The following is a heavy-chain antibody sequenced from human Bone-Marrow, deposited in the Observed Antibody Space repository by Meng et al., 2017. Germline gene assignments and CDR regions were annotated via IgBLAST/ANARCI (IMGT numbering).Heavy chain of an antibody. J-gene: IGHJ4*02. Sequence: HLALAGSEGVQPWPSLMLSDQSSGYIFTSYGTSWVRQAHGQGLEWMGWISAYNGNTNYAQKLQGRDPRTTDTSTSTAYMELRSLRSDDPAVYYCARKGSGSYYLSYFDYWGQGTLVTVSS. CDR1: GYIFTSYG. CDR3: ARKGSGSYYLSYFDY. CDR2: ISAYNGNT. V-gene: IGHV1-18*01. D-gene: IGHD3-10*01.